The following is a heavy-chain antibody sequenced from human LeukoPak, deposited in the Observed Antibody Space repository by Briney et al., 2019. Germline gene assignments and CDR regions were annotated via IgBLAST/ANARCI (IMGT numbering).Heavy chain of an antibody. CDR1: GYTFTGYY. D-gene: IGHD3-10*01. Sequence: GASVKVSCKASGYTFTGYYMHWVRQAPGQGLEWMGWINPNSGGTNYAQKFQGRVTMTRDTSISTAYMELSRLRSDDTAVYYCARAWLSGSYYSPLSSLDYWGQGTLVTVSS. J-gene: IGHJ4*02. V-gene: IGHV1-2*02. CDR2: INPNSGGT. CDR3: ARAWLSGSYYSPLSSLDY.